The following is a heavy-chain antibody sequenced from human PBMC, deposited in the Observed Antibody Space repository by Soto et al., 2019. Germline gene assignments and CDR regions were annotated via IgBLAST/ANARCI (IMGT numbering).Heavy chain of an antibody. CDR1: GGSISSGGYY. J-gene: IGHJ4*02. Sequence: SETLSLTCTVSGGSISSGGYYWSWIRQHPGKGLEWIGYIYYSGSIYYNPSLKSRVTISVDTSKNQFSLKLSSVTAADTAVYYCAAYYGSGSYLNSDYWGQGTLVTVSS. D-gene: IGHD3-10*01. V-gene: IGHV4-31*03. CDR2: IYYSGSI. CDR3: AAYYGSGSYLNSDY.